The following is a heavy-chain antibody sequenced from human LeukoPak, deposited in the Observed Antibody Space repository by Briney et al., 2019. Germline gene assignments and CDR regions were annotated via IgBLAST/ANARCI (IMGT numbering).Heavy chain of an antibody. CDR3: ARDTLYGSGALVFDY. J-gene: IGHJ4*02. CDR1: GFTSSDYY. CDR2: ISSSGSTI. Sequence: GGSLRLSCAASGFTSSDYYMSWIRQAPGKGLEWVSYISSSGSTIYYADSVKGRFTISRDNAKNSLYLQMNSPGAGDTAVYYCARDTLYGSGALVFDYWGQGTLVTVSS. D-gene: IGHD3-10*01. V-gene: IGHV3-11*01.